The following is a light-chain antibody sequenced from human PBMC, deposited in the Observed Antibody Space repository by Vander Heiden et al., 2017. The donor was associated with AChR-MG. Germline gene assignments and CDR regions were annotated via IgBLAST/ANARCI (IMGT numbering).Light chain of an antibody. CDR3: GTWDSSLSTWV. CDR1: SSNIGNNY. Sequence: QSVLTQPPSVSAAPGQKVIISCSGSSSNIGNNYVSWYQQLPGTAPKLLIYDNNKRPSGILDRFSGSKSGTSATLGITGLQTGDEADYYCGTWDSSLSTWVFGGGTKLTVL. CDR2: DNN. J-gene: IGLJ2*01. V-gene: IGLV1-51*01.